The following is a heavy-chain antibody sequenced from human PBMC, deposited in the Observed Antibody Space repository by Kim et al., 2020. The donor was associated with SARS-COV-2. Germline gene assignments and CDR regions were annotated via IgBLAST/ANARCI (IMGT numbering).Heavy chain of an antibody. CDR3: ARERDSGYEYYYYGMDV. V-gene: IGHV3-21*01. Sequence: GGSLRLSCAASGFTFSSYSMNWVRQAPGKGLEWVSSISSSSSYIYYADSVKGRFTISRDNAKNSLYLQMNSLRAEDTAVYYCARERDSGYEYYYYGMDVWGQGTTVTVSS. D-gene: IGHD5-12*01. J-gene: IGHJ6*02. CDR1: GFTFSSYS. CDR2: ISSSSSYI.